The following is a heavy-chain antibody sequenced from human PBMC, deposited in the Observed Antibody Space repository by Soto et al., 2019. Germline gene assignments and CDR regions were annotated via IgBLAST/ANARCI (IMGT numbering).Heavy chain of an antibody. J-gene: IGHJ6*03. Sequence: PSETLSLTCAVYGGSFSGYYWSWIRQPPGKGLEWIGEINHSGSTNYNPSLKSRVTISVDTSKNQFSLKLSSVTAADTAVYYCARVFDCSGGSCYLHYHYYMDVWGKGTTVTVSS. V-gene: IGHV4-34*01. D-gene: IGHD2-15*01. CDR2: INHSGST. CDR1: GGSFSGYY. CDR3: ARVFDCSGGSCYLHYHYYMDV.